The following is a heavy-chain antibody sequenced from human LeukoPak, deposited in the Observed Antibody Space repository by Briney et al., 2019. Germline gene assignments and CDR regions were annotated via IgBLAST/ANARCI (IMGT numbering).Heavy chain of an antibody. Sequence: PGRSLRLSCAASGFTFDDYAMHWVRQGPGKGLEWVSGISWNSGSIGYADSVKGRFTISRDNAKNSLYLQMNSLRAEDTAVYYCARGGYSDSSGYDYWGQGTLVTVSS. V-gene: IGHV3-9*01. J-gene: IGHJ4*02. CDR2: ISWNSGSI. CDR3: ARGGYSDSSGYDY. CDR1: GFTFDDYA. D-gene: IGHD3-22*01.